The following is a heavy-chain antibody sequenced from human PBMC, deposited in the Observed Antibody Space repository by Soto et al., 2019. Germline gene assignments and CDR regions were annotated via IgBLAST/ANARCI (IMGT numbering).Heavy chain of an antibody. CDR3: ARRIPVDY. Sequence: QVQLVQSGAEVKKPGASVKVSCKTSGYTFASYDINWVRQATGQGLEWMGWMNPNSGNPGYAQKFQGRVTMTRNTSIATAYMELSSLSSEDTAVYYCARRIPVDYWGQGTLVTVSS. J-gene: IGHJ4*02. V-gene: IGHV1-8*01. CDR1: GYTFASYD. CDR2: MNPNSGNP.